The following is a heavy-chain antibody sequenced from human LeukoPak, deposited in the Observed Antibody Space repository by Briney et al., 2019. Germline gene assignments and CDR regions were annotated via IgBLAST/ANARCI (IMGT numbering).Heavy chain of an antibody. CDR1: GYTFTSYY. D-gene: IGHD3-22*01. CDR3: ARAPIYYESSGYYYSGYFDY. CDR2: INPNSGGK. J-gene: IGHJ4*02. V-gene: IGHV1-2*02. Sequence: ASVKVSCKDSGYTFTSYYMHWVGQAPGQGLEWRGWINPNSGGKNYAQKFQGRVTITTDTSISTAYMELSRLRSDYTAVYYCARAPIYYESSGYYYSGYFDYWGQGTLVTVSS.